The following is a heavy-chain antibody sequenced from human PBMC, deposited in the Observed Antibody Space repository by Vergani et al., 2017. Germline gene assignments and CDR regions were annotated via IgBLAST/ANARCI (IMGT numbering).Heavy chain of an antibody. Sequence: QVQLQQWGAGLLKPSETLSLTCAVYGWSFSGYYWSWIRQPPGKGLEWIGEINHSGSTNYNPSLKSRVTISVDTSKNQFSLKLSSVTAADTAVYYCARVRARWGYSYGDFDYWGQGTLVTVSS. CDR1: GWSFSGYY. D-gene: IGHD5-18*01. CDR3: ARVRARWGYSYGDFDY. J-gene: IGHJ4*02. V-gene: IGHV4-34*01. CDR2: INHSGST.